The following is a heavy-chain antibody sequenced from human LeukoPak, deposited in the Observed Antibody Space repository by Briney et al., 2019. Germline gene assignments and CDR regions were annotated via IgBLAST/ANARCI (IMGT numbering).Heavy chain of an antibody. CDR3: ARAGGYDILTGYSNIHFDY. V-gene: IGHV1-2*02. Sequence: ASVKVSCKASGYTFTVYYMHWVRQAPGQGLEWMGWINPNSGGTNYAQKFQGRVTMTRDTSISTAYMELSRLRSDDTAVYYCARAGGYDILTGYSNIHFDYWGQGTLVTVSS. CDR1: GYTFTVYY. J-gene: IGHJ4*02. D-gene: IGHD3-9*01. CDR2: INPNSGGT.